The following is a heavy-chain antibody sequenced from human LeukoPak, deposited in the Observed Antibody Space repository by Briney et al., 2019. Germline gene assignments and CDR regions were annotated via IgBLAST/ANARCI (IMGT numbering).Heavy chain of an antibody. J-gene: IGHJ5*02. CDR1: GFSLSGYW. V-gene: IGHV3-74*01. D-gene: IGHD2-15*01. CDR3: ARDPRNVGLAP. Sequence: GGSLRLSCVASGFSLSGYWMYWVRQAPGKGLMYISRNNGDGSTTNYADVMKGRFTMSRDNVENTLYLQMNSLRVEDTAVYYCARDPRNVGLAPWGQGTLVTVSS. CDR2: NNGDGSTT.